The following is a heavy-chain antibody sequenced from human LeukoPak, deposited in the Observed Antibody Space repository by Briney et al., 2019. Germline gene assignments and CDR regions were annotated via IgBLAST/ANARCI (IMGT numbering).Heavy chain of an antibody. V-gene: IGHV3-66*01. CDR3: ARYCSGGSCYWDY. Sequence: GGSLRLSCAASGFTVSSNYMSWVRQAPGKRLEWVSVIYSGGSTYYADSVKGRFTISRDNSKNTLYLQMNSLRAEDTAVYYCARYCSGGSCYWDYWGQGTLVTVSS. J-gene: IGHJ4*02. CDR2: IYSGGST. CDR1: GFTVSSNY. D-gene: IGHD2-15*01.